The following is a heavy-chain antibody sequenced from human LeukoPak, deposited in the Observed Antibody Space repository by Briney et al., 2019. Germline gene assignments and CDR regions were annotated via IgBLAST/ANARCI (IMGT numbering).Heavy chain of an antibody. Sequence: SETLSLTCTVSGGSISSYYWSWIRQPAGKGLEWIGRIYTSGSTNYNPSLKSRVTMSVDTSKNQFSLKLSSVTAADTAVYYCAREKVPGDLYNWFDPWGQGTLVTVSS. CDR1: GGSISSYY. D-gene: IGHD3-10*01. J-gene: IGHJ5*02. CDR2: IYTSGST. CDR3: AREKVPGDLYNWFDP. V-gene: IGHV4-4*07.